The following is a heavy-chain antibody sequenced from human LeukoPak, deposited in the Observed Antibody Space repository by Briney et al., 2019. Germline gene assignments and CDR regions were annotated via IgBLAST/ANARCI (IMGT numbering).Heavy chain of an antibody. CDR1: GFTSTDYY. J-gene: IGHJ4*02. CDR2: ISRNGDTR. V-gene: IGHV3-11*04. Sequence: GGSLRLSCAASGFTSTDYYMTWIRQAPGKGLEWVSYISRNGDTRYYADSVKGRFTISRDNAKNSLYLQMNSLRAEDTAVYYCARDAMSRTADYWGQGTLVTVSS. D-gene: IGHD2-2*01. CDR3: ARDAMSRTADY.